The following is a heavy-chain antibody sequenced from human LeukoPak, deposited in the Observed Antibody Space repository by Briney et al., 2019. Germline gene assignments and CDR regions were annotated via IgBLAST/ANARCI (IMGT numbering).Heavy chain of an antibody. CDR1: GGSIGSYY. CDR3: ARSVSGWLLDY. V-gene: IGHV4-59*01. Sequence: SETLSLTCTVSGGSIGSYYWSWIRQPPGKGLEWIGYIYYSGSTNYNPSLKSRVTISVDTSKNQFSLKLSSVTAADTAVYYCARSVSGWLLDYWGQGTLVTVSS. D-gene: IGHD3-22*01. CDR2: IYYSGST. J-gene: IGHJ4*02.